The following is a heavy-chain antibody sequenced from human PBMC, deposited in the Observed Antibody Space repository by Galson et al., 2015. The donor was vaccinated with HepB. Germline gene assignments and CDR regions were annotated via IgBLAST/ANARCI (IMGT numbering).Heavy chain of an antibody. CDR3: AKGPGGSGWPFDY. D-gene: IGHD6-19*01. CDR1: GFTFSSYA. CDR2: ISGSGGST. V-gene: IGHV3-23*01. Sequence: SLRLSCAASGFTFSSYAMSWVRQAPGKGLEWVSAISGSGGSTYYADSVKGRFTISRDNSKNTLYLQMNSLRAEDTAVYYCAKGPGGSGWPFDYWGQGTLVTVSS. J-gene: IGHJ4*02.